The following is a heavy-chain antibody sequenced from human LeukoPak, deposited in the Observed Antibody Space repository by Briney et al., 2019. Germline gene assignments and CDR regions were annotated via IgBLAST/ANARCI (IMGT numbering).Heavy chain of an antibody. CDR2: IYSSGNT. CDR1: GTPIYSYH. Sequence: SETLSLTCTVSGTPIYSYHWSWIRQPAGKGLEWIGRIYSSGNTNYNPSLKSRVTMSVDTSENQFSLKVTSVTAADTAVYYCARDPYGVEGKNYFDYWGQGTLVTVSS. D-gene: IGHD4-17*01. V-gene: IGHV4-4*07. CDR3: ARDPYGVEGKNYFDY. J-gene: IGHJ4*02.